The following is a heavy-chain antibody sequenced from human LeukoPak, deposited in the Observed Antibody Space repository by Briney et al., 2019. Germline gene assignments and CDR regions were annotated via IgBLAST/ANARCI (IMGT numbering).Heavy chain of an antibody. CDR2: INHSGST. V-gene: IGHV4-34*01. CDR3: ARECGDYGDYFDY. CDR1: GGSFSGYY. J-gene: IGHJ4*02. Sequence: PSETLSLTCAVYGGSFSGYYWSWIRQPPGKGLEWIGEINHSGSTNYNPSLKSRVTISVDTSKNQFSLKLSSVTAADTAVYHCARECGDYGDYFDYWGQGTLVTVSS. D-gene: IGHD4-17*01.